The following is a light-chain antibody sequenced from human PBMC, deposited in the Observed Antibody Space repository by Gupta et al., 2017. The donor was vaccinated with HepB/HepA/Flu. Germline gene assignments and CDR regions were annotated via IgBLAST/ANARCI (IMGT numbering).Light chain of an antibody. CDR2: GAS. Sequence: EIQMTQSPSSLSASVGDRVTITCRASLSIRNYLDWYQQKPGKAPKLLIYGASSLQSGVPSRFSGSGSGTDFTLTISSLQPEDFATYYCQHTDSTPMTFGQGTKVEIK. J-gene: IGKJ1*01. CDR3: QHTDSTPMT. V-gene: IGKV1-39*01. CDR1: LSIRNY.